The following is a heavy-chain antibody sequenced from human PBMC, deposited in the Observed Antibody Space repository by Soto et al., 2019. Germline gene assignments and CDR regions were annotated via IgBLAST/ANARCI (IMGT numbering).Heavy chain of an antibody. Sequence: GESLKISCKGSGYSFTSYWIGWVRQMPGKGLEWMGIIYPGDSDTRYSPSFQGQVTISADKSISTAYLQWSSLKASDTAMYYCASLPAVEGPDCPSFDYWGHGTLVTV. CDR3: ASLPAVEGPDCPSFDY. V-gene: IGHV5-51*01. CDR2: IYPGDSDT. D-gene: IGHD2-21*01. J-gene: IGHJ4*01. CDR1: GYSFTSYW.